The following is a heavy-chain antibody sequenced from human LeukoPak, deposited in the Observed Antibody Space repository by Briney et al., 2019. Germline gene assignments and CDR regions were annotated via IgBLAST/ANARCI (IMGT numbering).Heavy chain of an antibody. V-gene: IGHV3-21*01. J-gene: IGHJ5*02. CDR3: TNFETISATWFEP. D-gene: IGHD1/OR15-1a*01. CDR2: ISSGSKYT. Sequence: PGGSLRLSCAASGFTFSNAWMNWVRQAPGKGLEWVSSISSGSKYTYYADSVKGRFTISRDNAKNSLFLQMNSLRAEDTAVYYCTNFETISATWFEPWGQGTLVTVSS. CDR1: GFTFSNAW.